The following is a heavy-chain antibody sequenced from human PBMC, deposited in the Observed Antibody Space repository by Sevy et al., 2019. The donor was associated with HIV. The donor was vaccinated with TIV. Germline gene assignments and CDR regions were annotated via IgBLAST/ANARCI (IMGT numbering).Heavy chain of an antibody. Sequence: GGSLRLSCAASGFSFSKYWMSWVRQAPGKGLEWVANIKEDGSQKNYLESVKGRFTISRDDSKSIADLQMNSLKTEDTAVYYCTRGYYYDSSGYSDYWGQGTLVTVSS. CDR3: TRGYYYDSSGYSDY. D-gene: IGHD3-22*01. J-gene: IGHJ4*02. V-gene: IGHV3-7*03. CDR1: GFSFSKYW. CDR2: IKEDGSQK.